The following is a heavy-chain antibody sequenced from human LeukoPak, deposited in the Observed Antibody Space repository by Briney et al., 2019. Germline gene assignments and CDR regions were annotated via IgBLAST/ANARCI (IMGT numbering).Heavy chain of an antibody. J-gene: IGHJ4*02. D-gene: IGHD4-17*01. CDR1: GYTFSNYD. Sequence: ASVKVSCKASGYTFSNYDINWVRQATGQGLEWMGWMNPESGNTGYAQNFQGRVTMTRNSSITTSYMELSSLRSEDTAVYYCARASRTYFGDYLYYFDSWGQGTLVTVSS. CDR3: ARASRTYFGDYLYYFDS. V-gene: IGHV1-8*01. CDR2: MNPESGNT.